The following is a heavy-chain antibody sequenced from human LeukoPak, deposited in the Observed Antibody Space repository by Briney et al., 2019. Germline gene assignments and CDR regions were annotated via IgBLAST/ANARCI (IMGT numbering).Heavy chain of an antibody. V-gene: IGHV1-2*06. CDR2: INPNSGGT. J-gene: IGHJ5*02. CDR1: GYTFTGYY. Sequence: ASAKVSCKASGYTFTGYYMHWVRQAPGQGLEWMGRINPNSGGTNYSRKFQGRVTMTRDTSISTAYMELSRLRSDDTAVYYCARGERSIAVLLWFGEFDPWGQGTLVTVSS. CDR3: ARGERSIAVLLWFGEFDP. D-gene: IGHD3-10*01.